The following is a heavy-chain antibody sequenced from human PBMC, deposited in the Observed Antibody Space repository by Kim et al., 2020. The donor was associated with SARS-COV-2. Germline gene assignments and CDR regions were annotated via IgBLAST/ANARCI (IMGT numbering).Heavy chain of an antibody. CDR2: IWYDGSNK. CDR1: GFTFSSYG. J-gene: IGHJ4*02. D-gene: IGHD6-13*01. V-gene: IGHV3-33*06. Sequence: GGSLRLSCAASGFTFSSYGMHWVRQAPGKGLEWVAVIWYDGSNKYYTDSVKGRFTISRDNSKNTLYLQMNSLRAEDTAVYYCAKDNFSSLQLADPHYFDYWGQGTLVTVSS. CDR3: AKDNFSSLQLADPHYFDY.